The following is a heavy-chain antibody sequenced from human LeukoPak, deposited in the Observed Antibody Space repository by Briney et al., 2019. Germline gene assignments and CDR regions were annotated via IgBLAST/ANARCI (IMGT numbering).Heavy chain of an antibody. CDR2: INRDGSTT. CDR3: AKNSGGTCYSHLDY. CDR1: GFTFSNYW. V-gene: IGHV3-74*03. J-gene: IGHJ4*02. Sequence: GGSLRLSCAASGFTFSNYWVHWVRQAPGKGLVWVSRINRDGSTTKYADSVKGRFTVSRDNSKNTLYLQMNSLRAEDTAVYYCAKNSGGTCYSHLDYWGQGTLVTVSS. D-gene: IGHD2-15*01.